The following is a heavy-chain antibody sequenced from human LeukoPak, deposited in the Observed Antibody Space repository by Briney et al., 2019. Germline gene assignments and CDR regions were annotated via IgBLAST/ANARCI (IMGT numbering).Heavy chain of an antibody. J-gene: IGHJ4*02. CDR1: EFTFSSYG. D-gene: IGHD5-24*01. Sequence: GGSLRLSCAASEFTFSSYGIHWVRQAPGKGLEWVTFIRYDGSKKYYADSVKGRFTISRDNSKNSLYLQMNSLRAEDTAVCYCARDLRDGFHEGFDYWGQGTLVTVSS. CDR3: ARDLRDGFHEGFDY. CDR2: IRYDGSKK. V-gene: IGHV3-30*02.